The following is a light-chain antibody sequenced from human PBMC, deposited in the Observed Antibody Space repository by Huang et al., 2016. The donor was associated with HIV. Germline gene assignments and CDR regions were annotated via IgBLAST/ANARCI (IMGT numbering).Light chain of an antibody. CDR2: AAS. J-gene: IGKJ2*01. Sequence: DIQMTQSPFFLSASVGDRVTFTCRASQSISSYLYWYQKKTGKATELLIDAASNLQSGAPSRFRCSGSGTYFTLTIVSLQPADFATYYCQQTYITPYTFGQGTKLEIK. CDR1: QSISSY. V-gene: IGKV1-39*01. CDR3: QQTYITPYT.